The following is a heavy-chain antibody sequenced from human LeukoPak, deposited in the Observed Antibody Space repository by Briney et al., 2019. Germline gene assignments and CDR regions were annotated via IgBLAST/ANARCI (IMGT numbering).Heavy chain of an antibody. Sequence: GGSLRLCWAAAGFTFSAYSMNWVGQARGKGLELGSYISSSITTVYYADSVRGRFTISRDNAKNSLYLQTNSLRDEDTAVYYCARGCSPGTCSPFDYWGQGTLVTVSS. V-gene: IGHV3-48*02. CDR2: ISSSITTV. CDR1: GFTFSAYS. CDR3: ARGCSPGTCSPFDY. J-gene: IGHJ4*02. D-gene: IGHD2-15*01.